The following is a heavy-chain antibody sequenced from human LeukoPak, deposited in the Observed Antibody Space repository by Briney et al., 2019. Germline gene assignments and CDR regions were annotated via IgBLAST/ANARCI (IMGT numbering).Heavy chain of an antibody. CDR2: IYYSGNT. Sequence: SETLSLTCTVSGGSISSSSYYWGWIRQPPGRGLEWIGSIYYSGNTYNNPSLKSRDTISVDTSKNQFSLKLSSVTAADTAVYYCARQSTAMGTFDYWGQGTLVPVSS. D-gene: IGHD5-18*01. J-gene: IGHJ4*02. CDR1: GGSISSSSYY. V-gene: IGHV4-39*01. CDR3: ARQSTAMGTFDY.